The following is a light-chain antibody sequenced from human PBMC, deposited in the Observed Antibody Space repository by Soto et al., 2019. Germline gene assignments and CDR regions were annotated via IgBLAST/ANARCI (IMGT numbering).Light chain of an antibody. V-gene: IGLV1-47*02. CDR3: AAWDDRLSGRV. CDR2: SNN. J-gene: IGLJ1*01. Sequence: QSVLTQSPSASGTPGQRVTISCSGTTSSIGKNYVYWYHQVPGTAPKLLIYSNNQRPSGVPDRFSGSKSGASASLVISGLRSEDEGDYYCAAWDDRLSGRVFGTGTKLTVL. CDR1: TSSIGKNY.